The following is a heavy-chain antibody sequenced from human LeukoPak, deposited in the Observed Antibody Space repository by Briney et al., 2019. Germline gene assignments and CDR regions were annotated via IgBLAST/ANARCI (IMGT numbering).Heavy chain of an antibody. CDR2: ISSNGGST. CDR1: GFTFSSYA. Sequence: GGSLRLSCSASGFTFSSYAMNWVRQAPGKGLEYVSAISSNGGSTYYADSVKGRFTISRDNSKNTLYLQMSSLRAEDTAVYYCVKERGVLRYFDWSLGGFDPWGQGTLVTVSS. CDR3: VKERGVLRYFDWSLGGFDP. J-gene: IGHJ5*02. V-gene: IGHV3-64D*06. D-gene: IGHD3-9*01.